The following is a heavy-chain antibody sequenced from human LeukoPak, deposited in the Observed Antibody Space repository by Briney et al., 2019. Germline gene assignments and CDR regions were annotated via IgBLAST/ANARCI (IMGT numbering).Heavy chain of an antibody. CDR2: ISAYNGNT. CDR3: ARDRIISSSWPYYFDY. J-gene: IGHJ4*02. V-gene: IGHV1-18*01. D-gene: IGHD6-13*01. CDR1: GYTFTSHG. Sequence: ASVKVSCKTSGYTFTSHGIIWVRQAPGQGLEWMGWISAYNGNTNYAQKLQGRVSMTTDTYTSTVYMELRSLRSDDTAVYYCARDRIISSSWPYYFDYWGQGTLVTVSS.